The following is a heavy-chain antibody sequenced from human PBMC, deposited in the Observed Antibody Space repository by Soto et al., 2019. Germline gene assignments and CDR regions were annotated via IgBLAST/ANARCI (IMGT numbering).Heavy chain of an antibody. V-gene: IGHV4-59*08. D-gene: IGHD4-17*01. CDR3: ARRYGRYFDY. CDR2: IYYSGST. J-gene: IGHJ4*02. CDR1: GGSISSYY. Sequence: QVQLQESGPGLVKPSETLSLTCTVSGGSISSYYWSWIRQPPGKGLEWIGYIYYSGSTNYNPSLKSRVTMSVDTAKNQCSLKVGAVSAADTAVYYCARRYGRYFDYWGQGTLVTVSS.